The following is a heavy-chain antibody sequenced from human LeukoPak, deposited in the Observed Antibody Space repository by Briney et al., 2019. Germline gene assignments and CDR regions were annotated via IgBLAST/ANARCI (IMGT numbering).Heavy chain of an antibody. CDR2: INEDGSDK. CDR3: ARELAFSTTQNY. V-gene: IGHV3-7*01. J-gene: IGHJ4*02. Sequence: GGSLRLSCAASGFTFSSYWMSWFSQAPGKGLEWVANINEDGSDKYYVDSVKGRFTISRDNAKNSLYLQMNSLRAEDTAVYYCARELAFSTTQNYWGQGTLVTVSS. D-gene: IGHD1-1*01. CDR1: GFTFSSYW.